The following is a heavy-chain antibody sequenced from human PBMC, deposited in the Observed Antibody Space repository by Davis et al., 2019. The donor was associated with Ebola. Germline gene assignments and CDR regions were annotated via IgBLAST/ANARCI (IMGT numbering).Heavy chain of an antibody. J-gene: IGHJ4*02. CDR3: ARGERTVTTPLAY. V-gene: IGHV3-74*01. CDR1: GFTFSSYW. CDR2: INTDGSFT. Sequence: GESLKISCAASGFTFSSYWMHWVRQTPGKGLVWVSRINTDGSFTTYADSVKGRFTISRDNTKNTLYLQMYSLRAEDTAVYYCARGERTVTTPLAYWGQGALVTVSS. D-gene: IGHD4-11*01.